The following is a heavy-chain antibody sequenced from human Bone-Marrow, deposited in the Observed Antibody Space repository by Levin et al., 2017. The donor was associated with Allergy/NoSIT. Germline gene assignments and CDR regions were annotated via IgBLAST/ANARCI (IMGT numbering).Heavy chain of an antibody. CDR1: GFAFSSYS. CDR3: ATRPQCSSASCLFYFNF. J-gene: IGHJ4*02. Sequence: GGSLRLSCAASGFAFSSYSMNWVRQAPGKGLEWVASVSGRSDYIYYADSVKGRFTISRDNSKNTLYLQMNSLRAEDTAVYYCATRPQCSSASCLFYFNFWGQGTLVTVSS. CDR2: VSGRSDYI. D-gene: IGHD2-2*01. V-gene: IGHV3-21*04.